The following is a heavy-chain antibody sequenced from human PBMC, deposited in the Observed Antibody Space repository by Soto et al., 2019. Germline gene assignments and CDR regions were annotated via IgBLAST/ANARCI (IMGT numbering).Heavy chain of an antibody. CDR3: ARDSRRPQQRVLLGENDY. CDR2: IWYDGSNK. Sequence: GGSLRLSCAASGFTFSSYGMHWVRQAPGKGLEWVAVIWYDGSNKYYADSVKGRFTISRDNSKNTLYLQMNSLRAEDTAVYYCARDSRRPQQRVLLGENDYWGQGTLVTVSS. D-gene: IGHD6-13*01. V-gene: IGHV3-33*01. CDR1: GFTFSSYG. J-gene: IGHJ4*02.